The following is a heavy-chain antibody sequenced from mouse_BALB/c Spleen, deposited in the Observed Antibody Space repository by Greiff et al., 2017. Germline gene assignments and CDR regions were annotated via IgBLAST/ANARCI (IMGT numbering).Heavy chain of an antibody. D-gene: IGHD1-1*01. V-gene: IGHV1-9*01. J-gene: IGHJ2*01. CDR3: ARNNYGSSRYYFDY. CDR2: ILPGSGST. CDR1: GYTFSSYW. Sequence: VQLQQSGAELMKPGASVKISCKATGYTFSSYWIEWVKQRPGHGLEWIGEILPGSGSTNYNEKFKGKATFTADTSSKTAYMQLSSLTSEDSAVYYCARNNYGSSRYYFDYWGQGTTLTVSS.